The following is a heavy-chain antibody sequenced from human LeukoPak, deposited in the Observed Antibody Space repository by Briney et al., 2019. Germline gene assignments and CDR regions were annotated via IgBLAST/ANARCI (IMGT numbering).Heavy chain of an antibody. CDR1: GFTASSNY. J-gene: IGHJ4*02. V-gene: IGHV3-53*04. CDR3: ARELWFGEFYSDY. Sequence: PGGSLRLSCAASGFTASSNYMSWVRQAPGEGLEWVSVIYSGGSTYYADSVKGRFTISRHNSKNTLYLQMNSLRAEDTAVYYCARELWFGEFYSDYWGQGTLVTVSS. CDR2: IYSGGST. D-gene: IGHD3-10*01.